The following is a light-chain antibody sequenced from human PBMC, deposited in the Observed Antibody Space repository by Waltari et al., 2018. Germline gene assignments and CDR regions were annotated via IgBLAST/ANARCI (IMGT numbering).Light chain of an antibody. CDR3: QQYYSYPHS. Sequence: DIQMTQSPSSLSASVGDTVVITCRASQSFSTSLAWYQQKPGKSPKILIHSVSSLQSGAPSRFSGTKSGTDFTLTISSLQPEDVASYYCQQYYSYPHSFGQGTKVEIK. CDR2: SVS. J-gene: IGKJ2*03. V-gene: IGKV1-27*01. CDR1: QSFSTS.